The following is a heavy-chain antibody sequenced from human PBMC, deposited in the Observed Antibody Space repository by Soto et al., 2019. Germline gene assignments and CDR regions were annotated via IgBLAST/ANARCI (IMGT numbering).Heavy chain of an antibody. Sequence: PGGSLRLSCEASGYIFSNYWIHWLRQTPGTGQGWVSRISNDGSITNYADSVKGRFTISRDTAKNTLYLQMNSLRAEDTTVYYYSKDFHWNQHDYPAQRAPVTVS. D-gene: IGHD1-1*01. J-gene: IGHJ4*02. CDR3: SKDFHWNQHDY. V-gene: IGHV3-74*01. CDR2: ISNDGSIT. CDR1: GYIFSNYW.